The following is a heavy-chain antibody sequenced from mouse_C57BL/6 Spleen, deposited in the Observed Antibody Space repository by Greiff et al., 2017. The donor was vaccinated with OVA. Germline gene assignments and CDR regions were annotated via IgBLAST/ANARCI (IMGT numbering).Heavy chain of an antibody. D-gene: IGHD1-1*01. CDR3: ASSSYDLFDY. Sequence: EVQVVESGGGLVKPGGSLKLSCAASGFTFSDYGMHWVRQAPEKGLEWVAYISSGSSTIYYADTVKGRFTISRDNAKNTLFLQMTSLRSEDTAMYYCASSSYDLFDYWGQGTTLTVSS. CDR2: ISSGSSTI. CDR1: GFTFSDYG. J-gene: IGHJ2*01. V-gene: IGHV5-17*01.